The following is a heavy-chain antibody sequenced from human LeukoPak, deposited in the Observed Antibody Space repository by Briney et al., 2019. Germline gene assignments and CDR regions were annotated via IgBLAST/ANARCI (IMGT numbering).Heavy chain of an antibody. CDR2: IIPIFGTA. D-gene: IGHD1-7*01. J-gene: IGHJ4*02. Sequence: SVKVSCKASGGTFSSYAISWVRQAPGQGLEWMGRIIPIFGTANYARKLQGRVTITTDESTSTAYMELSSLRSEDTAVYYCARDLPNWNYVLLDYWGQGTLVTVSS. V-gene: IGHV1-69*05. CDR3: ARDLPNWNYVLLDY. CDR1: GGTFSSYA.